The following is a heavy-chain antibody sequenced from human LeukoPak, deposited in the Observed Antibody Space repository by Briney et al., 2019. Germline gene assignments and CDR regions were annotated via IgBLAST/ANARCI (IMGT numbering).Heavy chain of an antibody. CDR2: IRFDGSYK. J-gene: IGHJ4*02. V-gene: IGHV3-30*02. CDR3: ARGYCSGGSCYSAFDY. CDR1: GFTFSNYG. D-gene: IGHD2-15*01. Sequence: GGSLRLSCTSSGFTFSNYGIHWVRQAPGKGLEWVAFIRFDGSYKYYADSVKGRFTISRDNAKNTLYLQMNSLRAEDTAVYYCARGYCSGGSCYSAFDYWGQGTLVTVSS.